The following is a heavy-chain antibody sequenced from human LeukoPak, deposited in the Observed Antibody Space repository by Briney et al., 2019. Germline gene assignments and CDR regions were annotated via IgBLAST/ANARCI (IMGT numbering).Heavy chain of an antibody. CDR2: IYPGDSDT. CDR3: ARAKGSYSTVYYYYGMDV. CDR1: GYSFTGYW. J-gene: IGHJ6*02. V-gene: IGHV5-51*01. Sequence: GESLKISCKGSGYSFTGYWIGWVRQMPGKGLEWMGIIYPGDSDTRYSPSFQGQVTISADKSISTAYLQWSSLKASDTAMYYCARAKGSYSTVYYYYGMDVWGQGTTVTVSS. D-gene: IGHD3-10*01.